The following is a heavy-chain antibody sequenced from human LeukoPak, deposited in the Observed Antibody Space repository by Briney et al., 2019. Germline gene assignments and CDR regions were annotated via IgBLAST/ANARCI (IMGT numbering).Heavy chain of an antibody. CDR2: IYYSGST. J-gene: IGHJ4*02. D-gene: IGHD3-9*01. V-gene: IGHV4-39*07. CDR1: GGSISSSSYY. Sequence: SETLSHTCTVSGGSISSSSYYWGWIRQPPGKGLEWIGSIYYSGSTYYNSSLKSRVTISVDTSKNQFSLKLSSVTAADTAVYYCARHEGYDFLTGYSYFFDYWGQGTLVTVPS. CDR3: ARHEGYDFLTGYSYFFDY.